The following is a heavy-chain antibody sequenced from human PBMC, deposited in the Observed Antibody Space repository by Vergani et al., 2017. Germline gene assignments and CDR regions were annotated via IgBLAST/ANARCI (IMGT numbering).Heavy chain of an antibody. CDR3: APTRGYFDWLYFDY. D-gene: IGHD3-9*01. CDR1: GYTFTGYY. J-gene: IGHJ4*02. CDR2: INPNSGGT. V-gene: IGHV1-2*02. Sequence: QVQLVQSGAEVKKPGASVKVSCKASGYTFTGYYMHWVRQAPGQGLEWMGWINPNSGGTTYAQKFQGRVTMTRDTSISTAYMELSRLRSDDTAVYYCAPTRGYFDWLYFDYWGQGTLVTVSS.